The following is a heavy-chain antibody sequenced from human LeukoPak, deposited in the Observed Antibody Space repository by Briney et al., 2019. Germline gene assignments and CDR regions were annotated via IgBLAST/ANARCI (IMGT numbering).Heavy chain of an antibody. CDR3: ARDHGRCDY. J-gene: IGHJ4*02. V-gene: IGHV4-59*12. D-gene: IGHD5-24*01. CDR2: IYHSGTT. CDR1: GGSLATYY. Sequence: SETLSLTCNVSGGSLATYYWSWIRQAPGEGLEWIGIIYHSGTTYYNASLKSRVTISVDTSKNQFSLKVTSVTAADTAVYYCARDHGRCDYWGQGTLVTVSS.